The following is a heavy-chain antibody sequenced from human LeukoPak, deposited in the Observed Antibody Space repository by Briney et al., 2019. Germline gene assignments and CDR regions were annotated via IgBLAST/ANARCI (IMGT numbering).Heavy chain of an antibody. J-gene: IGHJ4*02. CDR1: GFTFYDYA. CDR3: AKDIGYSYGSDYYFDY. Sequence: GRSLRLSCAASGFTFYDYAMHWVRQAPGKGLEWVPGISWNSGSIDYADSVKGRFTISRDNAKKSLYLQMNSLRAEDTALYYCAKDIGYSYGSDYYFDYWGQGTLVTVSS. V-gene: IGHV3-9*01. CDR2: ISWNSGSI. D-gene: IGHD5-18*01.